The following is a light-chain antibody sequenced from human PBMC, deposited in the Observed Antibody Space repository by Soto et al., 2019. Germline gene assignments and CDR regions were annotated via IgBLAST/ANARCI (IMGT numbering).Light chain of an antibody. V-gene: IGKV1-39*01. Sequence: DIQMTQSPSSLSASVGDRVTITCRASQNIDSYLNWYQQKLGKAPKLLIYAASNLQTGVPSRFSGSGSGTDFTLTISSLQPEDFATYYCQQSYSVPPYTFGQGTKLEIK. CDR3: QQSYSVPPYT. J-gene: IGKJ2*01. CDR2: AAS. CDR1: QNIDSY.